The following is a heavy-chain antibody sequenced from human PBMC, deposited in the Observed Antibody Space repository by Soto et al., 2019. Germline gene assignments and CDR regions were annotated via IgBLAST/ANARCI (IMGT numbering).Heavy chain of an antibody. CDR1: GFTFDDYG. V-gene: IGHV3-20*01. Sequence: EVQLVESGGGVVRPGGSLRLSCVASGFTFDDYGMSWVRLAPGKRLEWVSRINWNGDSTGYSDSVKGRFTISRDNAKNTLSRQMNSLRAEETAFYHCVRVGANALAGDEYYFDYWGQGTLVTVSS. J-gene: IGHJ4*02. CDR3: VRVGANALAGDEYYFDY. CDR2: INWNGDST. D-gene: IGHD6-19*01.